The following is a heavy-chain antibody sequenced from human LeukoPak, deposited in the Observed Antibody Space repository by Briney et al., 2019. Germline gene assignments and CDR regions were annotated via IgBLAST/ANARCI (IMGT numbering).Heavy chain of an antibody. CDR2: ISSSSNTI. CDR3: ARAATTYYYDTSGYY. J-gene: IGHJ4*02. D-gene: IGHD3-22*01. Sequence: GGSLRLSCAASVITFSRYNMNWVRQAPGKGLEWVSSISSSSNTIYYADSVRGRFTISRDNAKNSLYLQMNSLRAEDTAVYYCARAATTYYYDTSGYYWGQGTLVTVSS. CDR1: VITFSRYN. V-gene: IGHV3-48*04.